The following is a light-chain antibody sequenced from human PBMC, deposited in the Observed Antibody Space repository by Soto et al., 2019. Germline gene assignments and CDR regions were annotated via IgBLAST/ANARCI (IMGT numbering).Light chain of an antibody. CDR1: QSVSSSY. Sequence: EIVLTQSPGTLSLSPGERATLSCGASQSVSSSYLAWYQQKPGQAPRLLIYGASSRATGIPDRFSGSGSGTDFTLTISRLEPEDFAVDYCQQYGSSPTFGPGTKVDIK. J-gene: IGKJ3*01. CDR2: GAS. CDR3: QQYGSSPT. V-gene: IGKV3-20*01.